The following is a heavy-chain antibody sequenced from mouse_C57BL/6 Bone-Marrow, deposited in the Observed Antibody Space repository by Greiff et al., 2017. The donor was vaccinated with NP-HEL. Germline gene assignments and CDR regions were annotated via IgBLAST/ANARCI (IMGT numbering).Heavy chain of an antibody. J-gene: IGHJ2*01. V-gene: IGHV1-64*01. CDR1: GYTFTSYW. CDR3: AREGLITTVVAPGY. Sequence: VQLQQPGAELVKPGASVKLSCKASGYTFTSYWMHWVKQRPGQGLEWIGMIHPNSGSTNYNEKFKSKATLTVDKSSSTAYMQLSSLTSEDSAVYYCAREGLITTVVAPGYWGQGTTLTVSS. CDR2: IHPNSGST. D-gene: IGHD1-1*01.